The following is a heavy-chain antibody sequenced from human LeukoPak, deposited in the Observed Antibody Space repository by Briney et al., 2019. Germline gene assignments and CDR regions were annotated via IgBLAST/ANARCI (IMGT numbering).Heavy chain of an antibody. CDR1: GGSISSGGYS. CDR3: ARDHGGYSSGWYYYYGMDV. CDR2: IYHSGST. Sequence: SETLSLTCAVSGGSISSGGYSWSWIRQPPGKGLEWIGYIYHSGSTYYNPSLKSRVTISVDRSKNQFSLKLSSVTAADTAVYYCARDHGGYSSGWYYYYGMDVWGQGTTVTVSS. V-gene: IGHV4-30-2*01. D-gene: IGHD6-19*01. J-gene: IGHJ6*02.